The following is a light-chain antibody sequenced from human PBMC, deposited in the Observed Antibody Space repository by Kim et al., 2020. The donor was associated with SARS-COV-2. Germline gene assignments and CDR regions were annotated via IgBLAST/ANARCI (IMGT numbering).Light chain of an antibody. CDR2: DVS. Sequence: GKSITISCTGTSSDVGGYNYVSWYQQHPGKAPKLMIYDVSNRPSGVSNRFSGSKSGNTASLTISGPQAEDEADYYCSSYTSSSTVVFGGGTKVTVL. CDR1: SSDVGGYNY. J-gene: IGLJ2*01. V-gene: IGLV2-14*03. CDR3: SSYTSSSTVV.